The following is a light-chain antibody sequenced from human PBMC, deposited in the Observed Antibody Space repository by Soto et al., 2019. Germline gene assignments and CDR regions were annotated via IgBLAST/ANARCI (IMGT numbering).Light chain of an antibody. J-gene: IGKJ1*01. CDR1: QGISSY. Sequence: AIRMTQSPSSLSASTGDRVTNTCRASQGISSYLAWYQQKPGKAPKLLIYAASTLQSGVPSRFSGSESGTDFTLTISCLQSEDFATYYCQQYYSYPPWTFGQGTKVDIK. CDR2: AAS. CDR3: QQYYSYPPWT. V-gene: IGKV1-8*01.